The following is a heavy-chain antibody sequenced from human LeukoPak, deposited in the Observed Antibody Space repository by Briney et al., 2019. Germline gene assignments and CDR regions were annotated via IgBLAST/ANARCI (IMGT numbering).Heavy chain of an antibody. CDR2: INHSGST. V-gene: IGHV4-34*01. CDR3: AREDYYDSSGYYYDPGFDY. D-gene: IGHD3-22*01. CDR1: GFTFSTYA. Sequence: GSLRLSCAASGFTFSTYAMSWIRQPPGKGLEWIGEINHSGSTNYNPSLKSRVTISVDTSKNQFSLKLSSVTAADTVVYYCAREDYYDSSGYYYDPGFDYWGQGTLVTVSS. J-gene: IGHJ4*02.